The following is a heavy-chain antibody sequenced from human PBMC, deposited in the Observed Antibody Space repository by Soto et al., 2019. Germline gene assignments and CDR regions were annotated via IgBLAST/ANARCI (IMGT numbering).Heavy chain of an antibody. V-gene: IGHV1-46*01. J-gene: IGHJ5*02. CDR2: INPSGGST. Sequence: QVQPVQSGAEVKKPGASVKVSCKASGYTFTSYYMHWVRQAPGQGLEWMGIINPSGGSTSYAQKFQGRVTMTRDTSTSTVYMELSSLRSEDTAVYYCATALRMGWFDPWGQGTLVTVSS. D-gene: IGHD2-8*01. CDR1: GYTFTSYY. CDR3: ATALRMGWFDP.